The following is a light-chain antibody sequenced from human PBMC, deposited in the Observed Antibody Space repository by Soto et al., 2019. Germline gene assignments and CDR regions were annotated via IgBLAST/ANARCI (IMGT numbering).Light chain of an antibody. CDR3: SSYAGSNWYV. V-gene: IGLV2-8*01. J-gene: IGLJ1*01. CDR2: EVS. Sequence: QSVLTQPPSASGSPGQSVTISCTGTNSDVGGYNYVSWYQQHPGKAPRLIIYEVSERPSGVPDRFSGSKSGNTASLTVSVLQTADEADYYCSSYAGSNWYVFGTGTKVTVL. CDR1: NSDVGGYNY.